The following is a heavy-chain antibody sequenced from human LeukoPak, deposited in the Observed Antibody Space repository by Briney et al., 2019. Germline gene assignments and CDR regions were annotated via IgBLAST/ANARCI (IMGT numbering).Heavy chain of an antibody. CDR1: GGSISSSSYY. CDR3: ARHGEYDSSGYYYDAFDI. V-gene: IGHV4-39*01. CDR2: IYYSGST. D-gene: IGHD3-22*01. Sequence: PSETLSLTCTVSGGSISSSSYYWGWIRQPPGKGLEWIGSIYYSGSTYYNPSLKSRVTISVDTSKIQFSLKLSSVTAADTAVYYCARHGEYDSSGYYYDAFDIWGQGTMVTVSS. J-gene: IGHJ3*02.